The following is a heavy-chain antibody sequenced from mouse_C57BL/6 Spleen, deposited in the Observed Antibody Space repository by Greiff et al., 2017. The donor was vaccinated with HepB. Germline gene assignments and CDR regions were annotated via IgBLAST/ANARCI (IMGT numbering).Heavy chain of an antibody. Sequence: EVMLVESGEGLVKPGGSLKLSCAASGFTFSSYAMSWVRQTPEKRLEWVAYISSGGDYIYYADTVKGRFTISRDNARNTLYLQMSSLKSEDTAMYYCTRENDGYSEAWFAYWGQGTLVTVSA. CDR2: ISSGGDYI. V-gene: IGHV5-9-1*02. J-gene: IGHJ3*01. CDR3: TRENDGYSEAWFAY. D-gene: IGHD2-3*01. CDR1: GFTFSSYA.